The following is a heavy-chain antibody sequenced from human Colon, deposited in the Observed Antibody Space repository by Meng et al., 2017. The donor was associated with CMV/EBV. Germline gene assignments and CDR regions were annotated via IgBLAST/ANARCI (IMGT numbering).Heavy chain of an antibody. V-gene: IGHV1-69*10. CDR3: ARGSHQWLVYNWFDP. CDR2: IIPILGIA. Sequence: SGGTFSSYAISWVRQAPGQGLEWMGGIIPILGIANYAQKFQGRVTITADKSTSTAYMELSSLRSEDTAVYYCARGSHQWLVYNWFDPWGQGTLVTVSS. CDR1: GGTFSSYA. J-gene: IGHJ5*02. D-gene: IGHD6-19*01.